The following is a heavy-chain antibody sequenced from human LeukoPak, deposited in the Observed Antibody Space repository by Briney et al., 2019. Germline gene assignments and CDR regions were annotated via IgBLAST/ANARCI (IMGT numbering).Heavy chain of an antibody. Sequence: ASVKVSCKASGYTFTSYDINWVRQATGQGLEWMGWMNPNSGNTGYAQKFQGRVTMTRNTSISTAYMELSSLRSEDTAVYYCARGDIVVVTLNPDPFDIWGQGTMVTVSS. CDR3: ARGDIVVVTLNPDPFDI. J-gene: IGHJ3*02. D-gene: IGHD2-21*02. CDR2: MNPNSGNT. CDR1: GYTFTSYD. V-gene: IGHV1-8*01.